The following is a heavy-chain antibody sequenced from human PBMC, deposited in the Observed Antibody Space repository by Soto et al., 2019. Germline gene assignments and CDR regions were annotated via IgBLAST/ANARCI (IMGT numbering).Heavy chain of an antibody. D-gene: IGHD6-6*01. V-gene: IGHV1-46*01. CDR3: ARDLGDLAARPNYYYYYGMDV. J-gene: IGHJ6*02. Sequence: ASVKVSCKASGYTFTSYYMHWVRQAPGQGLEWMGIINPSGGSTSYAQKFQGRVTMTRDTSTSTVYMELSSLRSEDTAVYYCARDLGDLAARPNYYYYYGMDVWGQGTTVTVS. CDR1: GYTFTSYY. CDR2: INPSGGST.